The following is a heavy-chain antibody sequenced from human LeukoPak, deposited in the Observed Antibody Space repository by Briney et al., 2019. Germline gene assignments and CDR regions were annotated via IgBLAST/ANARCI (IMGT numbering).Heavy chain of an antibody. Sequence: GGSLRLSCAASGFTFSSYAMHWVRQAPGKGLEWVAVISYDGSNKYYADSVKGRFTISRDNAKNSLYLQMNSLRAEGTAVYYCARDRTPYDILTGYYTVGVDYWGQGTLVTVSS. CDR1: GFTFSSYA. V-gene: IGHV3-30*04. D-gene: IGHD3-9*01. CDR3: ARDRTPYDILTGYYTVGVDY. CDR2: ISYDGSNK. J-gene: IGHJ4*02.